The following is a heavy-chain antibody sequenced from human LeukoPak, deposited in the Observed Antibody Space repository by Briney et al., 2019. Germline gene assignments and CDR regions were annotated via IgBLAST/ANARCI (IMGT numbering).Heavy chain of an antibody. CDR3: ARDNYDILTGYLNMDV. CDR2: IYTSGST. V-gene: IGHV4-4*07. CDR1: GGSISSYY. J-gene: IGHJ6*03. Sequence: SETLSLTCTVSGGSISSYYWSWIRQPAGKGLEWIGRIYTSGSTNYNPSLKSRVTISVDKSKNQFSLKLSSVTAADTAVYYCARDNYDILTGYLNMDVWGKGTTVTVSS. D-gene: IGHD3-9*01.